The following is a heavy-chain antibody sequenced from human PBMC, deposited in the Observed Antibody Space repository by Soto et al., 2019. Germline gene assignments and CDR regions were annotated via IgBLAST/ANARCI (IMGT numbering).Heavy chain of an antibody. D-gene: IGHD2-2*01. J-gene: IGHJ5*02. CDR1: GFTFSSYA. V-gene: IGHV3-23*01. CDR3: ASKMWGYCSSTSCYRDPDP. Sequence: QPGGSLRLSCAASGFTFSSYAMSWVRQAPGKGLEWVSAISGSGGSTYYADSVKGRFTISRDNSKNTLYLQMNSLRAEDTAVYYCASKMWGYCSSTSCYRDPDPWGQGTLVTVSS. CDR2: ISGSGGST.